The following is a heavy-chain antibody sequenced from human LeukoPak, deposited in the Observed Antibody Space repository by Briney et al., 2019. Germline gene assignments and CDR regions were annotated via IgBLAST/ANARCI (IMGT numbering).Heavy chain of an antibody. Sequence: PGRSLRLSCAASGFTFRNYWMHWVRQAPGKGLEWVAVISYDGSNKYYADSVKGRFTISRDNSKNTLYLQMNSLRAEDTAVYYCARVGVVVPAAAPYYYYGMDVWGQGTTVTVSS. V-gene: IGHV3-30-3*01. CDR3: ARVGVVVPAAAPYYYYGMDV. J-gene: IGHJ6*02. CDR2: ISYDGSNK. CDR1: GFTFRNYW. D-gene: IGHD2-2*01.